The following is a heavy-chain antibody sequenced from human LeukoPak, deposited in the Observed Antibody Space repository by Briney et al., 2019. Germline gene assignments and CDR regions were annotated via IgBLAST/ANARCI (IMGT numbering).Heavy chain of an antibody. V-gene: IGHV1-24*01. J-gene: IGHJ5*02. Sequence: ASVKVSCKVSGYTLTELSMHWVRQAPGKGLEWMGGFDPEDGETIYAQKFQGRVTMTEDTSTDTAYMELSSLRAEDTAVYYCATLVYSNGWYGVYWFDPWGKGTLVTVSS. D-gene: IGHD6-19*01. CDR2: FDPEDGET. CDR3: ATLVYSNGWYGVYWFDP. CDR1: GYTLTELS.